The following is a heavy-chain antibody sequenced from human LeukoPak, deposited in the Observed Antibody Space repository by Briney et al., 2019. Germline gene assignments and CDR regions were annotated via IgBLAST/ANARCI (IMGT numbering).Heavy chain of an antibody. CDR2: INHSGST. J-gene: IGHJ4*02. Sequence: SETLSLTCVVYGGSFSGYYWCWIRHPPRQALHWIGGINHSGSTNYNPSLKSRVTISVDTSKNQFSLKLSSVTAADTAVYYCARGRRYSYGYRYYFDYWGQGTLVTVSS. D-gene: IGHD5-18*01. V-gene: IGHV4-34*01. CDR3: ARGRRYSYGYRYYFDY. CDR1: GGSFSGYY.